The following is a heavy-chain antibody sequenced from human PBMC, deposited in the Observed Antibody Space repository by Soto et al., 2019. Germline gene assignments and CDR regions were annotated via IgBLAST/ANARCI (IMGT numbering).Heavy chain of an antibody. CDR2: IYYSGST. J-gene: IGHJ5*02. Sequence: SETLSLTCTVSGGSISSGGYYWSWIRQHPGKGLEWIGYIYYSGSTYYNPSLKSRVTISVDTSKNQISLKLNSVTAADTAVYYCARRVRVASVSAGNDNWFDPWGQGILVTVSS. CDR1: GGSISSGGYY. CDR3: ARRVRVASVSAGNDNWFDP. D-gene: IGHD3-10*01. V-gene: IGHV4-31*03.